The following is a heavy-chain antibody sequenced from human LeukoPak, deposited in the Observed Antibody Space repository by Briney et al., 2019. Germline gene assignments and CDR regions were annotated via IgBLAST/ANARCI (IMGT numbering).Heavy chain of an antibody. V-gene: IGHV4-59*01. CDR3: AREFYSYGPTDY. D-gene: IGHD5-18*01. CDR1: GGSISSYY. CDR2: IYYSGST. J-gene: IGHJ4*02. Sequence: PSETLSLTYTVSGGSISSYYWSWIRQPPGKGLEWIGYIYYSGSTNYNPSLKSRVTISVDTSKNQFSLKLSSVTAADTAVYYCAREFYSYGPTDYWGQGTLVTVSS.